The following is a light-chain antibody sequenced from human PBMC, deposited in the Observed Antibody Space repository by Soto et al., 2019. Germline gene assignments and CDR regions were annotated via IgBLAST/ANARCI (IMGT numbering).Light chain of an antibody. CDR2: EVS. Sequence: QSALTQPASVSGSPGQSITISCTGTSSDVGSYNLVSWYQQHPDKAPKLIIYEVSKWPSGVSSRFSASKSGNTASPTISGLQSEDEADYYCCSYAGSSTWVFGGGTKLTVL. J-gene: IGLJ3*02. V-gene: IGLV2-23*02. CDR1: SSDVGSYNL. CDR3: CSYAGSSTWV.